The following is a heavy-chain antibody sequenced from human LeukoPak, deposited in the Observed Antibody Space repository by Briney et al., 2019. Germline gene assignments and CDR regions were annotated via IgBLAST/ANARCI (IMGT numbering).Heavy chain of an antibody. J-gene: IGHJ6*04. V-gene: IGHV1-69*06. CDR3: ARDAGGCSSTSCYQRYYYYYGMDV. D-gene: IGHD2-2*01. CDR2: IIPIFGTA. CDR1: GGTFSSYA. Sequence: ASMKVSCKASGGTFSSYAISWVRQAPGQGLEWMGGIIPIFGTANYAQKFQGRVTITADKSTSTAYMELSSLRSEDTAVYYCARDAGGCSSTSCYQRYYYYYGMDVWGKGTTVTVSS.